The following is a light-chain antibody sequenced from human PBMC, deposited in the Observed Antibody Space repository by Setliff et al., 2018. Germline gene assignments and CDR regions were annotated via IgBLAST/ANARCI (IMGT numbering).Light chain of an antibody. CDR1: SSDIGAHTY. J-gene: IGLJ1*01. V-gene: IGLV2-11*01. CDR3: CSYTSSSSYV. CDR2: DVT. Sequence: QSVLTQPRSVSGSPGQSVTISCTGSSSDIGAHTYVSWFQQHPGKAPKLMIYDVTERPSGVPDRFSGSKSGNTASLTISGLQAEDEADYYCCSYTSSSSYVFGSGTKVTVL.